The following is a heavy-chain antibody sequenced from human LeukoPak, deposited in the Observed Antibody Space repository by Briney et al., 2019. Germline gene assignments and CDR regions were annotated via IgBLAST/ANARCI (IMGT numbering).Heavy chain of an antibody. J-gene: IGHJ4*02. CDR1: GFTFSSYA. D-gene: IGHD3-10*01. Sequence: GGSLRLSCAASGFTFSSYAMSWVRQAPGKGLEWVSAISGSGGSTYYADSAKGRFTISRDNSKNTLYLQMNSLRAEDTAVYYCAKMTVRGVIAYWGQGTLVTVSS. CDR2: ISGSGGST. CDR3: AKMTVRGVIAY. V-gene: IGHV3-23*01.